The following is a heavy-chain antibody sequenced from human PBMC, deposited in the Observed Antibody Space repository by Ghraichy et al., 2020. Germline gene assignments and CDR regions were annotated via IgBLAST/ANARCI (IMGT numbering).Heavy chain of an antibody. CDR1: GFTFSSYA. D-gene: IGHD2-2*02. CDR2: ISYDGSNK. V-gene: IGHV3-30*04. J-gene: IGHJ4*02. CDR3: ARVPDCSSTSCYTGGDY. Sequence: GGSLRLSCAASGFTFSSYAMHWVRQAPGKGLEWVAVISYDGSNKYYADSVKGRFTISRDNSKNTLYLQMNSLRAEDTAVYYCARVPDCSSTSCYTGGDYWGQGTLVTVSS.